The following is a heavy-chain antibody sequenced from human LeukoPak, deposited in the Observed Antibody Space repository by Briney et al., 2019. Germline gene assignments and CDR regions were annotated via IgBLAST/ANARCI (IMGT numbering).Heavy chain of an antibody. V-gene: IGHV4-61*08. CDR2: VYYIANT. D-gene: IGHD1-26*01. CDR3: ARTQSQSGSYRYYFGY. J-gene: IGHJ4*02. Sequence: PSETLSLTCTVPGASVGSAGYYWSWIRQPPGGGLEWIGYVYYIANTNYNPSLKSRVTMSVNPSKNQFSLKLNSVTAADTAMYYCARTQSQSGSYRYYFGYWGQGTLVTVSS. CDR1: GASVGSAGYY.